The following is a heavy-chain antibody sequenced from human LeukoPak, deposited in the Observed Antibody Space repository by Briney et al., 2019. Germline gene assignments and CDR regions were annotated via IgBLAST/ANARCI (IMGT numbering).Heavy chain of an antibody. J-gene: IGHJ4*02. V-gene: IGHV1-69*06. CDR1: GGTFSSYA. Sequence: RASVKVSCKASGGTFSSYAISWVRQAPGQGLEWMGGIIPIFGTANYAQKFQGRVTTTADKSTSTAYVELSSLRSEDTAVYYCARAEIVVVPAAMDYWGQGTLVTVSS. CDR3: ARAEIVVVPAAMDY. CDR2: IIPIFGTA. D-gene: IGHD2-2*01.